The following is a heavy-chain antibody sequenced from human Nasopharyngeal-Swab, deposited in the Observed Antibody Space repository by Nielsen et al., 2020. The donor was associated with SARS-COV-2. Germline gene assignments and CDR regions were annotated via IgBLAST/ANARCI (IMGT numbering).Heavy chain of an antibody. CDR1: GFTFSSYA. CDR2: ISGSGGST. Sequence: GGSLRLSCAASGFTFSSYAMSWVRQAPGKGLEWVSAISGSGGSTYYADSVKGRFTISRDNAKNSLYLQMNSLRAEDTAVYYCARGLIAAYDAFDIWGQGTMVTVSS. J-gene: IGHJ3*02. D-gene: IGHD3-22*01. CDR3: ARGLIAAYDAFDI. V-gene: IGHV3-23*01.